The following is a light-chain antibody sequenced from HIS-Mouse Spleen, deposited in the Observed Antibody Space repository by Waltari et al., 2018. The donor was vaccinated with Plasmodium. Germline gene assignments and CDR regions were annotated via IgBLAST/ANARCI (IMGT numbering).Light chain of an antibody. CDR2: KDS. J-gene: IGLJ3*02. Sequence: SYELTQPSSVSVSPGQTARITCPGDGKKKYARWFPQNPGQAPVLVIYKDSERPSGIPERFSGSSSGTTVTLTISGAQVEDEADYYCYSAADNNWVFGGGTKLTVL. CDR3: YSAADNNWV. V-gene: IGLV3-27*01. CDR1: GKKKY.